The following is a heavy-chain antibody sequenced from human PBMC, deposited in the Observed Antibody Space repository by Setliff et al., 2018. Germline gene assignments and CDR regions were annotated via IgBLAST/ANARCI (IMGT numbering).Heavy chain of an antibody. D-gene: IGHD2-15*01. CDR1: GGSVSNSGFF. CDR3: GRGFSRIEGWGNWFDP. CDR2: IDDSGSS. Sequence: SETLSLTCTVSGGSVSNSGFFWGWLRQAPGKGLEWIGNIDDSGSSNYNASLKSRPIITRDTSKNQISRKLTSVTAADTAVYYCGRGFSRIEGWGNWFDPWGQGILVTVSS. V-gene: IGHV4-39*01. J-gene: IGHJ5*02.